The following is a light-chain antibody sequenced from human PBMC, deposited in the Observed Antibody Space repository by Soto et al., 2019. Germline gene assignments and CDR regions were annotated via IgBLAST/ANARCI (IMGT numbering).Light chain of an antibody. J-gene: IGLJ1*01. Sequence: VLTQPASVSGSPGQSGTISCTGPRXDIGDSNFISWYQHSPGKAPRLLIYEVNNRPSGVSKRFSGSKAGNTASLTISGLLDDDEADYFCASFRSGTILVFGSGTKVTVL. CDR1: RXDIGDSNF. CDR3: ASFRSGTILV. CDR2: EVN. V-gene: IGLV2-14*01.